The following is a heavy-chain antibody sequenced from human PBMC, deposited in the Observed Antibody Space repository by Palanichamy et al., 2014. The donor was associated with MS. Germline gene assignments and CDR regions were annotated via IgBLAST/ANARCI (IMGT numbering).Heavy chain of an antibody. CDR3: ARDKATTVSPSGLGYNYYYYGIDV. CDR2: INPNSGGT. J-gene: IGHJ6*02. Sequence: QVQLVQSGAEVKKPGASVKVSCKASGYTFTDYYMHWVRQAPGQGLEWMGWINPNSGGTSYVQKFQGWVTMTRDTSISTAYMELSRLKSDDTALYYCARDKATTVSPSGLGYNYYYYGIDVWGQGTTVTVSS. D-gene: IGHD4-17*01. CDR1: GYTFTDYY. V-gene: IGHV1-2*04.